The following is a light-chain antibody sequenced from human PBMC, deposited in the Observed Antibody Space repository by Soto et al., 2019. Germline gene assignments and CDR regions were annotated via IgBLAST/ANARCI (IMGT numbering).Light chain of an antibody. J-gene: IGLJ1*01. CDR1: SSDVGGYNY. CDR3: SSYTRSRTPYV. CDR2: EVS. V-gene: IGLV2-14*01. Sequence: QSALTQPASVSGSPGQSITISCTGTSSDVGGYNYVSWYQQHPGKAPKLMIYEVSNRPSGVSNRFSGSKSGNTASLTISGTQAQEQAHYYSSSYTRSRTPYVFGTGTKVTV.